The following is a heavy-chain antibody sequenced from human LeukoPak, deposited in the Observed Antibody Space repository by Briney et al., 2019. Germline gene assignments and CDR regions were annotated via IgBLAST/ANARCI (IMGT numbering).Heavy chain of an antibody. CDR3: TRLRRWLQYYYYYFMDV. V-gene: IGHV4-59*04. CDR1: GGSISSYY. Sequence: SETLSLTCTVSGGSISSYYWSWIRQPPGKGLEWIGSIYHSGTTYYNPSLKSRVTISVDTSKNQFSLKLSSVTAADTAVYYCTRLRRWLQYYYYYFMDVWGKGTTVTISS. J-gene: IGHJ6*03. CDR2: IYHSGTT. D-gene: IGHD5-24*01.